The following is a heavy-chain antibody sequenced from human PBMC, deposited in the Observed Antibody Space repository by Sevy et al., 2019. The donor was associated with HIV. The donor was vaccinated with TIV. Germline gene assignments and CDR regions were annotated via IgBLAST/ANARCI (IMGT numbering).Heavy chain of an antibody. V-gene: IGHV1-24*01. J-gene: IGHJ4*02. Sequence: ASVKVSCKVPRYTVSEVSMHWVRQAPGKGLEWMGGFVPEDGEIVYAQKFQGRVTVAEDTLTDTAYLEVTNLRSEDTATYFCVIGDTPRLTGSCTRLKDQSQNYFEFWGQGTLVTVSS. D-gene: IGHD3-16*02. CDR3: VIGDTPRLTGSCTRLKDQSQNYFEF. CDR2: FVPEDGEI. CDR1: RYTVSEVS.